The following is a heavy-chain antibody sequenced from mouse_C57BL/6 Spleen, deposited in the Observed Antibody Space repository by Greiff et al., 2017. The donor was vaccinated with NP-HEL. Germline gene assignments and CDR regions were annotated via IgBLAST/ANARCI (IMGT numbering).Heavy chain of an antibody. CDR3: AGYYYGSSPWFAY. J-gene: IGHJ3*01. CDR2: IHPNSGST. Sequence: VQLKQPGAELVEPGASVKLSCKASGYTFTSYWMHWVKQRPGQGLEWIGMIHPNSGSTNYNEKFKSKATLTVDKSSSTAYMQLSSLTSEDSAVYYCAGYYYGSSPWFAYWGQGTLVTVSA. D-gene: IGHD1-1*01. V-gene: IGHV1-64*01. CDR1: GYTFTSYW.